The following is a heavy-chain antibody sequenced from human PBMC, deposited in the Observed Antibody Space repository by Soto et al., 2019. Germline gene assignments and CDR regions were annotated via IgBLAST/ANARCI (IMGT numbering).Heavy chain of an antibody. V-gene: IGHV3-21*01. CDR3: ARDRMIGGNFYYGMDV. CDR1: GFTFSSYS. Sequence: EVQLVKSGGGLLKPGGSLRLSCAASGFTFSSYSMNWVRQAPGKGLEWVSCISSSTSYIYYADSVKGRFTISRDNAKNSLYLQMNSLRAEDTAVYYCARDRMIGGNFYYGMDVWGQGTTVTVSS. D-gene: IGHD3-22*01. CDR2: ISSSTSYI. J-gene: IGHJ6*02.